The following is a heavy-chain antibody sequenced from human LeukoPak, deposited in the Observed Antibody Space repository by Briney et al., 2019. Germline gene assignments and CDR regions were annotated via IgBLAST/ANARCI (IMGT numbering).Heavy chain of an antibody. CDR2: IKSKTDGGTT. V-gene: IGHV3-15*01. CDR3: TTVSPNYYDSSAFDI. CDR1: GFTFSNAW. Sequence: GGSLRLSCAASGFTFSNAWMSWVRQAPGKGLEWVGRIKSKTDGGTTDYAAPVKGRFTISRDDSKNTLYLQMNSLKTEDTAVYYCTTVSPNYYDSSAFDIWGQGTMVTVSS. J-gene: IGHJ3*02. D-gene: IGHD3-22*01.